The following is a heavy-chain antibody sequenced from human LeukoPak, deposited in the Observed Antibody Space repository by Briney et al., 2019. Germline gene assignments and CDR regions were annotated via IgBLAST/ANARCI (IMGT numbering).Heavy chain of an antibody. CDR2: ISYDGSNK. CDR1: GFTFSSYA. J-gene: IGHJ4*02. D-gene: IGHD5-24*01. CDR3: ARDRERWLQLPFDY. Sequence: GRSLRLSCAASGFTFSSYAMHWVRQAPGKGLEWVAVISYDGSNKYYADSVKGRFTISRDNSKNTLYLQMNGLRAEDTAVYYCARDRERWLQLPFDYWGQGTLVTVSS. V-gene: IGHV3-30-3*01.